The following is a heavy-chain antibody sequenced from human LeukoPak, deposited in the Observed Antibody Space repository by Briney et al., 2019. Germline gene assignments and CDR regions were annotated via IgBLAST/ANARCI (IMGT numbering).Heavy chain of an antibody. J-gene: IGHJ3*02. CDR2: IYYSGST. V-gene: IGHV4-59*01. Sequence: SETLSLTCTASGGSISSYYWSRIRQPPGKGLEWIGYIYYSGSTNYNPSLKSRVTISVDTSKNQFSLKLSSVTAADTAVYYCARSPEYYYDSSGYSDAFDIWGQGTMVTVSS. D-gene: IGHD3-22*01. CDR1: GGSISSYY. CDR3: ARSPEYYYDSSGYSDAFDI.